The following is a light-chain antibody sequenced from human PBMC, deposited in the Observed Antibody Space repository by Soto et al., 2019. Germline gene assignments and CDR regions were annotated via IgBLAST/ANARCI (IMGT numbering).Light chain of an antibody. CDR2: GAS. CDR1: QSVSNDY. V-gene: IGKV3-20*01. J-gene: IGKJ1*01. Sequence: EKVFTQFPGNPAWSPRGKTTLYCRASQSVSNDYVAWVQQKPGQAPRLLLFGASIRDTGIPDRFSGSGSGTDFTLTIRRLESEDFAVYYCQQYGSSPGTFGQGTKVDIK. CDR3: QQYGSSPGT.